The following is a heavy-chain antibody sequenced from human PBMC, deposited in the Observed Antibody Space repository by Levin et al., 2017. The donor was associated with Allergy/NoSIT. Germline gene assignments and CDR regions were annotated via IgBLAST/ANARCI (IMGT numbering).Heavy chain of an antibody. V-gene: IGHV3-74*01. CDR2: ISSDGSTT. J-gene: IGHJ4*02. CDR1: GFTFSGYW. Sequence: ETLSLTCAASGFTFSGYWMQWVRQAPGKGLVWVSDISSDGSTTRYADSVKGRFTISRDNAKNTVILQMNSLRAEDTAVYYCARDLTRSFDNWGQGGLVAVSS. CDR3: ARDLTRSFDN.